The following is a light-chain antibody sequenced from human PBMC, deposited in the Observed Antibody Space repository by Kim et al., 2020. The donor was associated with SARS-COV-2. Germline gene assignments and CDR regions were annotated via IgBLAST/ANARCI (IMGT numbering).Light chain of an antibody. CDR3: SSFTSSITYV. CDR1: SSDVGGYNS. Sequence: GKSITISCTGTSSDVGGYNSVSWYQQHPGKAPKLMINGVSKRPSGISIRFSGSKSGNTASLTISGLQAEDEADYYCSSFTSSITYVFGTGTKVTVL. J-gene: IGLJ1*01. V-gene: IGLV2-14*03. CDR2: GVS.